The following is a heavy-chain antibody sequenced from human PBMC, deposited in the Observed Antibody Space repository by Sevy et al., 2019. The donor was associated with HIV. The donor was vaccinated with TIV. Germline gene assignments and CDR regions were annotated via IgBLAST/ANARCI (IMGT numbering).Heavy chain of an antibody. V-gene: IGHV1-2*02. J-gene: IGHJ6*02. CDR2: INPNSGGT. CDR3: ARERHTKLYYYYGMDV. Sequence: ASVKVSCKASGYTFTGYYMHWVRQAPGQGLEWMGWINPNSGGTNYAQKFQGRVTMTRDTSISTAYMELSRLRSDDTAVYYCARERHTKLYYYYGMDVWGQGTTVTVSS. CDR1: GYTFTGYY.